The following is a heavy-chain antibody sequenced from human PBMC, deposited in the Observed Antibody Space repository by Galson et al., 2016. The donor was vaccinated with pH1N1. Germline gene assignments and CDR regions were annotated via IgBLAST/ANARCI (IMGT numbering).Heavy chain of an antibody. V-gene: IGHV3-9*01. CDR2: ISWNRGAI. Sequence: SLRLSCAASGFAFEDFALHWVRQGPGKGLEWVSGISWNRGAIDYAESVKGRFTISRDNAKNSLYLQMDSLRAEDTALYYCVKDRAFYYDSSGYDYAFDIWGQGTMFTVSS. J-gene: IGHJ3*02. CDR1: GFAFEDFA. CDR3: VKDRAFYYDSSGYDYAFDI. D-gene: IGHD3-22*01.